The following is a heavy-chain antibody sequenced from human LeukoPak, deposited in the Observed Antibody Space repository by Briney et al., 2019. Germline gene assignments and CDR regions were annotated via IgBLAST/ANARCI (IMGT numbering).Heavy chain of an antibody. CDR3: AKGAYDYVEMGYFDY. D-gene: IGHD5-12*01. CDR1: GFTFSSY. CDR2: IDGDGGRT. Sequence: GGSLRLSCAASGFTFSSYMSWVRQAPGKGLEWVSTIDGDGGRTFYADSVTGRFTISRDNSKNTLYLQMNSLRAEDTALYYCAKGAYDYVEMGYFDYWGQGTLVTVSS. J-gene: IGHJ4*02. V-gene: IGHV3-23*01.